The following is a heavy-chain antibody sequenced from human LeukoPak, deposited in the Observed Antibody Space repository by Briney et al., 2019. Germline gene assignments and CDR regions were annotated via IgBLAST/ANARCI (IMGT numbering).Heavy chain of an antibody. Sequence: PSETLSLTCTVSGGSISSYSYFWDWIRQPPGRGLEWIGTIYYSGSTYSNPSLKSRVTISVDTSKNQFSLKLGSVTAADTAVYYCARRISQQLAWFDPWGQGTLVTVSS. CDR1: GGSISSYSYF. CDR2: IYYSGST. D-gene: IGHD6-13*01. V-gene: IGHV4-39*01. CDR3: ARRISQQLAWFDP. J-gene: IGHJ5*02.